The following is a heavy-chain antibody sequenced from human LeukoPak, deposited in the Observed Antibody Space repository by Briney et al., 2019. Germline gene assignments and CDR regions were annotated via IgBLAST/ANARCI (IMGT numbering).Heavy chain of an antibody. V-gene: IGHV3-30*18. J-gene: IGHJ4*02. CDR1: GFTFSSYG. CDR2: ISYDGSNE. Sequence: PGGSLRLSCVASGFTFSSYGMHWVRQAPGKGLEWVAFISYDGSNENIADSVKGRFIISRDNSKNTLYLQMNSLRAEDTAVYYRAKGPAPRLGEFSYHALVDYWGQGTLVTVSS. CDR3: AKGPAPRLGEFSYHALVDY. D-gene: IGHD3-16*02.